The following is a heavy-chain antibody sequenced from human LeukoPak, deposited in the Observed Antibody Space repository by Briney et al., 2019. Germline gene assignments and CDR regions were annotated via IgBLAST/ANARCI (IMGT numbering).Heavy chain of an antibody. V-gene: IGHV1-18*01. CDR2: ISAYNGNT. J-gene: IGHJ5*02. CDR1: GYTFTSYG. Sequence: ASVKVSCKASGYTFTSYGISWVRQAPGQGLEWMGWISAYNGNTNYAQTLPGRVTMPTDTSTSSAYMALRSLRSDDTAVYYCARGSQYNWFDPWGQGTLVTVSS. CDR3: ARGSQYNWFDP.